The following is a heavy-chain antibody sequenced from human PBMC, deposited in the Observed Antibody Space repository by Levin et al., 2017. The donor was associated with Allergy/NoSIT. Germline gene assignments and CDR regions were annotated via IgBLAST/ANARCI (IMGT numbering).Heavy chain of an antibody. CDR1: GGSISSSSYY. CDR3: ARPVRDNSGSYFFDY. J-gene: IGHJ4*02. V-gene: IGHV4-39*01. CDR2: IYYSGNT. Sequence: SETLSLTCTVSGGSISSSSYYWGWIRQPPGKGLEWIGSIYYSGNTYYSPSLKSRVTISVDTSKNQFSLKLSSVTAADTAVYYCARPVRDNSGSYFFDYWGQGTLVTVSS. D-gene: IGHD1-26*01.